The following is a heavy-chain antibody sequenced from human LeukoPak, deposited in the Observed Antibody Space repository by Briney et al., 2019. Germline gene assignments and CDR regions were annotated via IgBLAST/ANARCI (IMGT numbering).Heavy chain of an antibody. V-gene: IGHV3-30*18. Sequence: PGRSLRLSCAASGFTFSSYGMHWVRQAPGKGLEWVAVILSDGRNKYYADSVKGRFTISRDNSKNTLYLQMNSLRAEDTTVYYCAKDYYDSSGYYHSWYFDYWGQGTLVTVSS. CDR1: GFTFSSYG. D-gene: IGHD3-22*01. CDR2: ILSDGRNK. J-gene: IGHJ4*02. CDR3: AKDYYDSSGYYHSWYFDY.